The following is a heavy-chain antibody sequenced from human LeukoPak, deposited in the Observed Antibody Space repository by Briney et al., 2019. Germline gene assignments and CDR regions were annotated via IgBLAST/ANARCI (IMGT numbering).Heavy chain of an antibody. J-gene: IGHJ4*02. CDR2: IYYSGST. CDR1: GGSISSYY. D-gene: IGHD3-3*01. V-gene: IGHV4-59*08. Sequence: PSETLSLTCTVSGGSISSYYRSWIRQPPGKGPERIGYIYYSGSTNYNPSLKSRVTISVDTSKNQFSLKLSSVTAADTAVYYCARHADQYYDFWSGYLTGFDYWGQGTLVTVSS. CDR3: ARHADQYYDFWSGYLTGFDY.